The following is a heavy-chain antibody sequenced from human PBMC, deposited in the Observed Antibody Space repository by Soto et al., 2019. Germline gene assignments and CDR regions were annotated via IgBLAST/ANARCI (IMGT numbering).Heavy chain of an antibody. CDR1: GGSISSYY. Sequence: QVHLQESVPGLVKPSYTLSLTCTVCGGSISSYYWSWIRQPPGNGLEWIGYIYYSGSTHYNPSLKSRVTIAVDASKHRFSLKLSSVTAADTAVYYCAILWGWSVDYWGQGTLVTIST. CDR3: AILWGWSVDY. J-gene: IGHJ4*02. V-gene: IGHV4-59*08. CDR2: IYYSGST. D-gene: IGHD3-16*01.